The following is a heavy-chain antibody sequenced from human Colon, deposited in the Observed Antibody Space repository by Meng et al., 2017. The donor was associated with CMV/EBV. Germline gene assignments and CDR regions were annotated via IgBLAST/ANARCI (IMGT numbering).Heavy chain of an antibody. CDR1: GYTFATYD. V-gene: IGHV1-8*02. CDR3: TRGPFRY. D-gene: IGHD3-3*02. Sequence: ASMKVSCKASGYTFATYDINWVRQAPGQGLEWMGWMNPKSGKTGYAQRFQGRVAMTSNISVNTAYMELSNLRSEDMAVFYCTRGPFRYWGQGTLVTVSS. J-gene: IGHJ4*02. CDR2: MNPKSGKT.